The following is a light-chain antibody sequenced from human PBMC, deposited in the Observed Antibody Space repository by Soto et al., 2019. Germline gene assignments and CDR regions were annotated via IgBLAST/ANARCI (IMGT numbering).Light chain of an antibody. V-gene: IGKV1-5*03. CDR2: KAS. J-gene: IGKJ1*01. Sequence: DIQMTQSPSTLSVSVGDRVTITCRASQTISSWLAWYQQKPGKAPKLLIYKASTLKSGVPSRFRGSGSGTEFTLTISSLQTDDFATYYCQHYNSYSEAFGHGTKVDIK. CDR3: QHYNSYSEA. CDR1: QTISSW.